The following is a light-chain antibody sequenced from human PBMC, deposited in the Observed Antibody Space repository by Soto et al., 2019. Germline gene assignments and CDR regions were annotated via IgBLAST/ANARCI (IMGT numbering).Light chain of an antibody. V-gene: IGKV4-1*01. J-gene: IGKJ5*01. Sequence: DIVMTHSPDSLAVSLGERATINCKSSQSVLYSSNNKNYLAWYQQKPGQPPKLLIYWASTRESGVPDLFSGSGSGTDFTLTISSLQAEDVAVYYCQQYYSTPITFGQGTRLEIK. CDR2: WAS. CDR1: QSVLYSSNNKNY. CDR3: QQYYSTPIT.